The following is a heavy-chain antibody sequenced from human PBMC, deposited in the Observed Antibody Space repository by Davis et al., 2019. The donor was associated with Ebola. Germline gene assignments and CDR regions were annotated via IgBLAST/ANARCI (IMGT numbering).Heavy chain of an antibody. V-gene: IGHV3-23*01. D-gene: IGHD1-14*01. CDR1: ILTFKDLA. CDR3: AALKPMLSTDV. CDR2: ISRSGKNH. Sequence: GGSLRLSCAASILTFKDLAMTWVRQAPGRGLEWVSSISRSGKNHFYADSVKGRFTISRDNSEKMLYLQMNDLRVDDTATYFCAALKPMLSTDVWGQGVAVTVS. J-gene: IGHJ6*02.